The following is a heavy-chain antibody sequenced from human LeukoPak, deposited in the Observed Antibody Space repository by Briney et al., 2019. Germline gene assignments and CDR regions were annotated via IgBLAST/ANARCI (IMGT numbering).Heavy chain of an antibody. Sequence: ASVKVSCKASGYTFTSYGISWVRQAPGQGLEWMGWISAYNGNTNYAQKFQGRVTITTDESTSTAYMELSSLRSEDTAVYYCARSRDGYEDYWGQGTLVTVSS. CDR2: ISAYNGNT. CDR1: GYTFTSYG. J-gene: IGHJ4*02. V-gene: IGHV1-18*01. CDR3: ARSRDGYEDY. D-gene: IGHD5-24*01.